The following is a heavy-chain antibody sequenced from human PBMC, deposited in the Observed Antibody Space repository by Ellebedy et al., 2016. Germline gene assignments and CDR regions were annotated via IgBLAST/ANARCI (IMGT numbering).Heavy chain of an antibody. J-gene: IGHJ4*02. V-gene: IGHV3-11*01. D-gene: IGHD3-22*01. CDR1: GFTFRDYY. CDR3: AGDFGETYYYDSSGYYYSY. CDR2: ISSSGSTI. Sequence: GGSLRLSXAASGFTFRDYYMNWIRQAPGKGLEWISYISSSGSTIYYADSVKGRFTISRDNAKNSLYLQMNSLRAEDTAVYYCAGDFGETYYYDSSGYYYSYWGQGTLVTVPS.